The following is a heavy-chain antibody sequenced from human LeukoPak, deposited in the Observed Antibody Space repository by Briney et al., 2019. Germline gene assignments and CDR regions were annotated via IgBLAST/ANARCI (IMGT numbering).Heavy chain of an antibody. J-gene: IGHJ4*02. V-gene: IGHV5-51*01. CDR3: ARQYLSGHTDY. CDR1: GYSFTSYW. CDR2: INPGDSDT. Sequence: GESLKISCKFSGYSFTSYWIGWVRQMPGKGLEWMGIINPGDSDTTYSPSFQGQVTISADKSISTAYLQWTSLKASDTAMYYCARQYLSGHTDYWGQGTLVTVSS. D-gene: IGHD6-19*01.